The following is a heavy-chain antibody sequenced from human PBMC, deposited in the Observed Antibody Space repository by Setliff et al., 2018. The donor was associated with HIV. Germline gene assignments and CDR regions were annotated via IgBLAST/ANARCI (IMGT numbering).Heavy chain of an antibody. CDR3: ARGVPTVPFDF. J-gene: IGHJ4*01. V-gene: IGHV1-18*01. CDR1: GYTFTSYG. D-gene: IGHD1-1*01. CDR2: ISAYNGNT. Sequence: AAEKVSCKASGYTFTSYGISWVRQAPGQWLEWMGWISAYNGNTNYAQKLQGRVTMTTDTSTSTAYMELRSLRSDDTSVYYCARGVPTVPFDFWGQGTLVTVSS.